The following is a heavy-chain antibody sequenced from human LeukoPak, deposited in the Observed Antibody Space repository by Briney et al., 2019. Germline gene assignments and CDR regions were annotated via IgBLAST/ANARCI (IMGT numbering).Heavy chain of an antibody. Sequence: GASVTVSCKASGGTFSSYAISWVRQAPGQGLEWMGGIIPIFGTANYAQKFQGRVTITTDESTSTVYMELSSLRSEDTAVYYCARSGYCSSTSCYTDFDYWGQGTLVTVSS. CDR1: GGTFSSYA. D-gene: IGHD2-2*02. CDR3: ARSGYCSSTSCYTDFDY. CDR2: IIPIFGTA. V-gene: IGHV1-69*05. J-gene: IGHJ4*02.